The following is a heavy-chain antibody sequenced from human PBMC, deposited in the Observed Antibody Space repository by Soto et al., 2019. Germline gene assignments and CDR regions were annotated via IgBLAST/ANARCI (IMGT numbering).Heavy chain of an antibody. V-gene: IGHV3-23*01. CDR2: ISGSGGST. Sequence: EVQLLESGGGLVQPGGSLRLSCAASGFTFSNYAVTWVRQAPGKGLEWVSTISGSGGSTYYADSVKGRFTISRDNSKNTVYLQMNSLRAEDTAVYHCATDQGSSWYEIDYWGQGTLITVSS. J-gene: IGHJ4*02. D-gene: IGHD6-13*01. CDR3: ATDQGSSWYEIDY. CDR1: GFTFSNYA.